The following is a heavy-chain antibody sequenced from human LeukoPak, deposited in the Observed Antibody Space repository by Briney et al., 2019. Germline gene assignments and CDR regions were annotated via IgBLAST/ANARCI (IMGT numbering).Heavy chain of an antibody. V-gene: IGHV3-9*01. CDR1: GFTFDDYA. CDR2: ISWNSGSI. Sequence: GRSLRLSCAASGFTFDDYAMHWVRHAPGKGLEWVSGISWNSGSIGYADSVKGRFTISRDNAKNSLYLQMNSLRAEDTAVYYCAKEGSYDFWSGYYTWYFQHWGQGTLVTVSS. J-gene: IGHJ1*01. CDR3: AKEGSYDFWSGYYTWYFQH. D-gene: IGHD3-3*01.